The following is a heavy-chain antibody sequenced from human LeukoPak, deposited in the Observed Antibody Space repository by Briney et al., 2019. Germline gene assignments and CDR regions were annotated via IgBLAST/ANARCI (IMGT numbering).Heavy chain of an antibody. Sequence: SETLSLTCTVSGGSISSYYWSWIRQPPGKGLEWIGYMYYSGSTNYNPSLKSRVTISVDTSKNQFSLKLSSVTAGDTAVYYCARHSSGYYLFDSWGQGTLVTVSS. J-gene: IGHJ4*02. CDR2: MYYSGST. CDR1: GGSISSYY. CDR3: ARHSSGYYLFDS. D-gene: IGHD3-22*01. V-gene: IGHV4-59*08.